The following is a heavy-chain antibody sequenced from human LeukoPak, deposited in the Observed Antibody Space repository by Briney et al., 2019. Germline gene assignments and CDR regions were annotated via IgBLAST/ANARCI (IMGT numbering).Heavy chain of an antibody. D-gene: IGHD4-17*01. Sequence: ASVKVSCKASGYTFTNYGVTWVRQAPGQGLEWVGWINPENGNTNYAGTFQGRVTMTTDTSTNTAYMELRSLRSDDTAVYYCARVSGDYRWYFDLWGRGTLVTVSS. V-gene: IGHV1-18*01. CDR3: ARVSGDYRWYFDL. CDR1: GYTFTNYG. CDR2: INPENGNT. J-gene: IGHJ2*01.